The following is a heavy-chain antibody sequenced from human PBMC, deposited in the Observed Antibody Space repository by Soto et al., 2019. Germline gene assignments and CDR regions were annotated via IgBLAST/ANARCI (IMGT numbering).Heavy chain of an antibody. D-gene: IGHD3-10*01. CDR3: ARVPEFTYGHYFDY. J-gene: IGHJ4*02. Sequence: SETLSLTCTVSGASISSSTYYWGWIRQPPGKGLEWIGSIYYSGSTYYNPSLKSRVTIPVDTSKNQFSLKLSSMTAADTAVYYCARVPEFTYGHYFDYWGQGTLVTVSS. V-gene: IGHV4-39*02. CDR1: GASISSSTYY. CDR2: IYYSGST.